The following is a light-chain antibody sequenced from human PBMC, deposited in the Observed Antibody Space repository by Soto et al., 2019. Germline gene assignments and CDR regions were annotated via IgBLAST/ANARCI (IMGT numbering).Light chain of an antibody. V-gene: IGKV4-1*01. CDR3: QQNYDTVMYT. CDR2: WAS. CDR1: QNVLYDSNKKNY. Sequence: DIVMTQSPDSLAVSLGEGATINCKSSQNVLYDSNKKNYLAWYQQKAGQPPKLLIYWASTRASGVPDRFSGSGSGTDFTLTINSLQAEDVAVYYCQQNYDTVMYTFGQGTKLEIK. J-gene: IGKJ2*01.